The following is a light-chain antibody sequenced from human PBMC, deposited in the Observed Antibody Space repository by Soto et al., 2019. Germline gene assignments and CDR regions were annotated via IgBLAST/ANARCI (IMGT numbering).Light chain of an antibody. CDR2: GAS. V-gene: IGKV3-15*01. J-gene: IGKJ4*01. CDR1: QSVSSN. CDR3: QQYNNWPMLT. Sequence: EIVMTQSPATLSVSPGERATLSCRASQSVSSNLAWYQQKPGQAPRLLIYGASSRATGIPARFSGSGSGTELSLTISSLQSEDFEVYYCQQYNNWPMLTFGGGTKVEIK.